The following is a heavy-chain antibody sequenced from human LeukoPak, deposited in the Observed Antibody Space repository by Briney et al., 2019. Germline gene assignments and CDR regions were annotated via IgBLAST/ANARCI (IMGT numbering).Heavy chain of an antibody. CDR3: ARGPSYYDSSGYLFDY. CDR2: IGTAGDT. D-gene: IGHD3-22*01. V-gene: IGHV3-13*01. CDR1: GFTFSSYG. J-gene: IGHJ4*02. Sequence: GGSLRLSCAASGFTFSSYGMHWVRQATGKGLEWVSAIGTAGDTYYPGSVKGRFTISRENAKNSLYPQMNSLRAGDTAVYYCARGPSYYDSSGYLFDYWGQGTLVTVSS.